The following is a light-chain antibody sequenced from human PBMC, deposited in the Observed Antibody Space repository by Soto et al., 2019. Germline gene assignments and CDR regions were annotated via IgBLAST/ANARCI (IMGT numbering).Light chain of an antibody. CDR3: QQYKNWPPLT. Sequence: ERVRTQSPATLSVSSGERVTLSCRASQSVSSKLAWYQQKPGQAPRLLIYGASTRATGIPVRFSGSGSGTEFTLTIYSLQSEDFAVYYCQQYKNWPPLTFGGGTKVDIK. V-gene: IGKV3-15*01. CDR2: GAS. J-gene: IGKJ4*01. CDR1: QSVSSK.